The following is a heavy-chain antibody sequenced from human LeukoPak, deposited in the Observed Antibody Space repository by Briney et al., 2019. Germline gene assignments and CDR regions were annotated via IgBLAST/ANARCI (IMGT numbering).Heavy chain of an antibody. J-gene: IGHJ5*02. D-gene: IGHD5-12*01. CDR1: GFPFSGYW. CDR2: IDDDGAGT. V-gene: IGHV3-74*01. CDR3: ARSASGYDA. Sequence: GGSLRLSCAASGFPFSGYWMHLVRQAPGKGLVWVSRIDDDGAGTTYADSVKGRLTISRDNAKNTLYLQMNSLRVEDTAVYYCARSASGYDAWGQGTLVTVSS.